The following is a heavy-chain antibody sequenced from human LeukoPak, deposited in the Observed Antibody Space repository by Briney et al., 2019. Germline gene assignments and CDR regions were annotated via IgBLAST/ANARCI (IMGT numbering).Heavy chain of an antibody. J-gene: IGHJ2*01. Sequence: PSETLSLTCSVSGGSITISSYYWGWLRQPPGKGLEWIGNIYYSGNTYYNPSLESRVTMSVDTSKNQFSLKVTSVTAADTAVYYCARDSAATGRYFDLWGRGTLVTVSS. CDR2: IYYSGNT. V-gene: IGHV4-39*07. D-gene: IGHD6-25*01. CDR1: GGSITISSYY. CDR3: ARDSAATGRYFDL.